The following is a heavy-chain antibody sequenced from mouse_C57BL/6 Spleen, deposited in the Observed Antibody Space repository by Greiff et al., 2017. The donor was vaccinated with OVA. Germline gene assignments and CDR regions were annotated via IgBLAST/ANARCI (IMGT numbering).Heavy chain of an antibody. CDR1: GFNIKNTY. D-gene: IGHD3-2*02. CDR2: IDPANGNT. CDR3: ARNRGSSGLFLDY. Sequence: EVQLQESVAELVRPGASVKLSCTASGFNIKNTYMHWVKQRPEQGLEWIGRIDPANGNTKYAPKFQGKATITADTSSNTAYLQLSSLTSEDTAIYYCARNRGSSGLFLDYWGQGTTLTVSS. J-gene: IGHJ2*01. V-gene: IGHV14-3*01.